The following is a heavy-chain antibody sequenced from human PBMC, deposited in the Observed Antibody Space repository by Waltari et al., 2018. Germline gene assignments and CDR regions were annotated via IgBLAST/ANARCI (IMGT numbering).Heavy chain of an antibody. CDR1: GFPFSSYG. CDR2: IWYDGSNK. V-gene: IGHV3-33*01. CDR3: ASGLGYMDY. Sequence: QVQLVESGGGVVQPGRSLRLPWAASGFPFSSYGMHWVRQAPGTGLEWVAVIWYDGSNKYYADSVKGRFTISRDNSKNTQYLQMNSLRAEDTAVYYCASGLGYMDYWGQGTLVTVSS. D-gene: IGHD1-1*01. J-gene: IGHJ4*02.